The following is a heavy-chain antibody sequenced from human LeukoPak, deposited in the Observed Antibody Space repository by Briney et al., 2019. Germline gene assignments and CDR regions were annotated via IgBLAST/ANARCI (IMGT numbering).Heavy chain of an antibody. CDR3: ARDRSYDFWSGYSTPDY. CDR2: IWYDGSNK. Sequence: GGSLRLSCAASGLTFSSYGMHWVRQAPGKGLEWVAVIWYDGSNKYYADSVKGRFTISRDNSKNTLDLQMNSLRAEDTAVYYCARDRSYDFWSGYSTPDYWGQGTLVTVSS. D-gene: IGHD3-3*01. V-gene: IGHV3-33*01. CDR1: GLTFSSYG. J-gene: IGHJ4*02.